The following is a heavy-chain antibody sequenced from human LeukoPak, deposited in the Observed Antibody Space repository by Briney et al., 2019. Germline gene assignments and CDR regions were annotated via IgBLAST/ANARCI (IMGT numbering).Heavy chain of an antibody. CDR1: GFTVSSNY. D-gene: IGHD4-17*01. V-gene: IGHV3-53*01. CDR3: ARVYGVNFDY. CDR2: IYSGGST. J-gene: IGHJ4*02. Sequence: GGSLRLSCAASGFTVSSNYMSWVRQAPGKGLEWVSVIYSGGSTYYADSVKGRFTISRGNSKNTLYLQMNSLRPEDTAVYYCARVYGVNFDYWGQGTLVTVSS.